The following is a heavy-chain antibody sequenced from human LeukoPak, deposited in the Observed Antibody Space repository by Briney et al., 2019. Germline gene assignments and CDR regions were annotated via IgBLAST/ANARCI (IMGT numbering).Heavy chain of an antibody. J-gene: IGHJ4*02. CDR2: ISYDGSNK. V-gene: IGHV3-30*04. CDR3: ARGPPAWSGYDSDY. Sequence: GGSLRLSCAASGFTFSGYAMHWVRQAPGKGLEWVALISYDGSNKYNADPVKGRFTISRDNSKNSLFLQMNSLRSEDTAVYYCARGPPAWSGYDSDYWGQGTLVTVSS. D-gene: IGHD5-12*01. CDR1: GFTFSGYA.